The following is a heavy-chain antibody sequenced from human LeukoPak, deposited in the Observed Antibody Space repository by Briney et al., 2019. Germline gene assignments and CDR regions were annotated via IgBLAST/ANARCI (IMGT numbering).Heavy chain of an antibody. D-gene: IGHD6-6*01. Sequence: SETLSLTCTVSGGSISGYYGSWIRQPPGKGLEWIGYIHYSGSTSYSPSLKSRVTISVDTSKMQFSLKLNSVTAADTAVYYCARDVAAHAFDIWGQGTMVTVSS. CDR3: ARDVAAHAFDI. J-gene: IGHJ3*02. CDR1: GGSISGYY. CDR2: IHYSGST. V-gene: IGHV4-59*01.